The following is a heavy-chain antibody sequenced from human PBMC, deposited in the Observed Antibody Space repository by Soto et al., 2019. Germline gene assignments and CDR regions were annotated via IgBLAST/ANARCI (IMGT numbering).Heavy chain of an antibody. Sequence: GGSLRLSCAASGFTLSSYDMHWVRQAPGRGLEWVSVIGTAGDTSYRGSVKGRFTISREKANNSLYLQMNSLLAGDTAVYYCARGFGSFYYMDVWGKGTTVTV. J-gene: IGHJ6*03. CDR2: IGTAGDT. CDR1: GFTLSSYD. CDR3: ARGFGSFYYMDV. V-gene: IGHV3-13*01. D-gene: IGHD3-10*01.